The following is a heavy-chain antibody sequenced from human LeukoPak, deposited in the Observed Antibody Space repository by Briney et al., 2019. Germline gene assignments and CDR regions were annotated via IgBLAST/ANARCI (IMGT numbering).Heavy chain of an antibody. V-gene: IGHV3-23*01. D-gene: IGHD1-26*01. CDR3: AKRLSSGSYFAAFDY. Sequence: GGSLRLSCVASGFTFSSYAMSWVRQAPGKGLEWVSTISGSGGTTYHADSVKGRFTISRDNSKNTLYVQMNSLRAEDTAIYYCAKRLSSGSYFAAFDYWGQGTLVTDSS. J-gene: IGHJ4*02. CDR2: ISGSGGTT. CDR1: GFTFSSYA.